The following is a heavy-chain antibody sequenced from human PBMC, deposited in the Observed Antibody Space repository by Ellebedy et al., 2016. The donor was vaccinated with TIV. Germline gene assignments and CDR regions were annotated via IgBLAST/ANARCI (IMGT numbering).Heavy chain of an antibody. CDR2: INHSGST. J-gene: IGHJ3*02. CDR1: GGSFSGYY. Sequence: MPGGSLRLSCAVYGGSFSGYYWSWIRQPPGKGLEWIGEINHSGSTNYIKSRVTISVDTSKNQFSLKLTSVTAPDTAVYYCARGLPKPMSAFDIWGQGTMVTVSS. V-gene: IGHV4-34*01. CDR3: ARGLPKPMSAFDI.